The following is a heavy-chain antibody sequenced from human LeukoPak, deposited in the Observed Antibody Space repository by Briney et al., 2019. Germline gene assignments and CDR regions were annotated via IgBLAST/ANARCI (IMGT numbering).Heavy chain of an antibody. J-gene: IGHJ4*02. CDR1: GFTFDDYA. Sequence: GGSLRLSRAASGFTFDDYAMHWVRQAPGKGLVWVSLISWDGGSTYYADSVKGRFTISRDNSKNSLYLQMNSLRAEDTALYYCAKSRSRSGWYYFDYWGQGTLVTVSS. V-gene: IGHV3-43D*04. D-gene: IGHD6-19*01. CDR3: AKSRSRSGWYYFDY. CDR2: ISWDGGST.